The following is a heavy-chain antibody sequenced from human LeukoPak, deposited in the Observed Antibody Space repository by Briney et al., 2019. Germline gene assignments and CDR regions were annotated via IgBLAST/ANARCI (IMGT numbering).Heavy chain of an antibody. CDR3: ARDGIGDLIEY. CDR1: GSYW. CDR2: INSDGSWT. J-gene: IGHJ4*02. V-gene: IGHV3-74*01. Sequence: GGSLRLSCAASGSYWMHWVRQAPGKGLVWVSHINSDGSWTSYADSVKGRFTISKDNAKNTVYLQMNNLRAEDTAVYYCARDGIGDLIEYWGQGTLVTVSS. D-gene: IGHD3-16*01.